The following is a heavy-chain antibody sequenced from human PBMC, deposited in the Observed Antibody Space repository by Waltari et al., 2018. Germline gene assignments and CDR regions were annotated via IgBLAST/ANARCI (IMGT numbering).Heavy chain of an antibody. J-gene: IGHJ6*02. CDR3: ASHRPGGYGMDV. CDR1: GLTFSTYW. V-gene: IGHV3-74*01. Sequence: VQLVESGGGLVQPGGSLRLSCEASGLTFSTYWMCWVRQVPGKGLVWVSTSTSDGTRTRYADSVKGRFTISRDNAKNTLYLQTNRLRAEDTAVYYCASHRPGGYGMDVWGHGTTVTVSS. D-gene: IGHD2-15*01. CDR2: STSDGTRT.